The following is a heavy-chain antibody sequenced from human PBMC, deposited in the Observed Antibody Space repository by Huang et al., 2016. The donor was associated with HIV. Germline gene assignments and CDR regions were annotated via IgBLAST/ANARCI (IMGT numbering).Heavy chain of an antibody. J-gene: IGHJ3*01. CDR1: GFTFRQFG. D-gene: IGHD3-3*01. CDR2: SSYDGTSK. V-gene: IGHV3-30*18. Sequence: QEQLVDSGGGVVRPGRSLRLSCAASGFTFRQFGMHWVRQGAGKGREWCAFSSYDGTSKYYGDSLKGRVTVSRDNSKDTVYLQIHSLRADDTAAYYCAKDMSRFLEWVLTVGHNGLEVWGQGTLVTVSS. CDR3: AKDMSRFLEWVLTVGHNGLEV.